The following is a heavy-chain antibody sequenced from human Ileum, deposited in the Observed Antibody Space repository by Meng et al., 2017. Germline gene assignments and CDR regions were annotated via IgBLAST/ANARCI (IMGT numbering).Heavy chain of an antibody. CDR2: ILPIFGST. V-gene: IGHV1-69*06. CDR3: ASLGAPSVQLDRLGYYYYHYGMDV. CDR1: GGTFNNYA. Sequence: SVKVSCKASGGTFNNYAITWVRQAPAQGLACMVGILPIFGSTNYAQNFQGRVTITAETSTSTAYMELSSLRSEDTAVYYCASLGAPSVQLDRLGYYYYHYGMDVWGQGTTVTVSS. D-gene: IGHD1-1*01. J-gene: IGHJ6*02.